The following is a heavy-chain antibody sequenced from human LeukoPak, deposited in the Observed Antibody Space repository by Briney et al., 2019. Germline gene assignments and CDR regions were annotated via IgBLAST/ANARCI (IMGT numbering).Heavy chain of an antibody. D-gene: IGHD1-26*01. CDR3: ARGAIGN. V-gene: IGHV3-53*01. CDR2: IYSGGTT. J-gene: IGHJ4*02. CDR1: GFTVSSNF. Sequence: GGSLRLSCAASGFTVSSNFMSWVRQAAGKGLEWVSVIYSGGTTYYADSVKGRFTISRDNSKNTLYLQMNSLRVEDTAIYYCARGAIGNWGQGTLVTVSS.